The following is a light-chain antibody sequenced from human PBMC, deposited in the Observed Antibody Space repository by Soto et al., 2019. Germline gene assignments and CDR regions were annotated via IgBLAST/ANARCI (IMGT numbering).Light chain of an antibody. CDR1: QSVSSY. Sequence: EIVLTQSPATLSLSPGERATLSCRASQSVSSYLAWYQQKPGQAPRLLIYDASNRATGIPARFSCSGSGTDFALTISSLEPEDVAVSYWQQRSHWPPVFTFGRGTKVDIK. CDR3: QQRSHWPPVFT. J-gene: IGKJ3*01. CDR2: DAS. V-gene: IGKV3-11*01.